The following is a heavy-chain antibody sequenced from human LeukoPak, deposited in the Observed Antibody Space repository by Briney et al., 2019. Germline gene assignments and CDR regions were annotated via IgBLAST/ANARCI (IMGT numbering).Heavy chain of an antibody. CDR1: GYSFSYYG. V-gene: IGHV1-18*01. D-gene: IGHD1-26*01. CDR2: ISTYNGNT. Sequence: GASVKVSCKASGYSFSYYGINWVRQAPGQGLEWMGWISTYNGNTNYAQKFQGRVTMTTDTSTSTAYMELRSLRSDDTAVYYCARERGGDSESYHPTDYWVQGTLVTVSS. CDR3: ARERGGDSESYHPTDY. J-gene: IGHJ4*02.